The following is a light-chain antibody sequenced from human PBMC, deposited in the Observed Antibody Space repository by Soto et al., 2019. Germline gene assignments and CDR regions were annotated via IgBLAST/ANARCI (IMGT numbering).Light chain of an antibody. CDR2: NEI. J-gene: IGLJ2*01. CDR1: NIGSKS. V-gene: IGLV3-21*04. Sequence: SYELTQPPSVSVAPGKTASIPCAGDNIGSKSVHWYQQGPGQAPVLVINNEIDRPSGIPARFAGSNSGNTATLTITRVDAGDEADYYCHVWDSDSDHPVFGGGTKLTVL. CDR3: HVWDSDSDHPV.